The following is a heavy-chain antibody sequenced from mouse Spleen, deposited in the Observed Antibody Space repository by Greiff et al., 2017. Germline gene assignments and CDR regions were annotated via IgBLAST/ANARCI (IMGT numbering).Heavy chain of an antibody. CDR2: IYPGSGST. D-gene: IGHD2-12*01. CDR3: ARFGMDSYYSLAWFAY. V-gene: IGHV1-55*01. J-gene: IGHJ3*01. CDR1: GYTFTSYW. Sequence: QVQLQQPGAELVKPGASVKMSCKASGYTFTSYWITWVKQRPGQGLEWIGDIYPGSGSTNYNEKFKSKATLTVDTSSSTAYMQLSSLTSEDSAVYYCARFGMDSYYSLAWFAYWGQGTLVTVSA.